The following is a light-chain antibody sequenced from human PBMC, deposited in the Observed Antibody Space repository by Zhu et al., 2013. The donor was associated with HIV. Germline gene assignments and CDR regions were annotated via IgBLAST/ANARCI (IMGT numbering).Light chain of an antibody. CDR2: AAS. CDR1: QDISTY. V-gene: IGKV1-8*01. Sequence: AIRMTQSPSSLSASTGDRVNITCRASQDISTYLAWYQQKPGKAPRLLIYAASTLHSGVPSRISGSGSGTDFTLTISCLQSEDFATYYCQQYSAYPRTFGQGT. CDR3: QQYSAYPRT. J-gene: IGKJ1*01.